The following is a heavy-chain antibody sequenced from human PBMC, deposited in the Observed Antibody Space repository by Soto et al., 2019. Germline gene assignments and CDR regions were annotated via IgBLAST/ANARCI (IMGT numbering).Heavy chain of an antibody. CDR2: IHDSGRT. D-gene: IGHD4-4*01. V-gene: IGHV4-61*01. CDR1: GGSLRSDSYY. Sequence: QVQLQESGPGLVKPSETLSLICTVSGGSLRSDSYYWSWVRQPPGGELECIGYIHDSGRTAFNLPVKSRVSMSVHTSRNQFSLKLTSVTAADTSVYYFAPDAYSYFDSWGQGALVTVSS. CDR3: APDAYSYFDS. J-gene: IGHJ4*02.